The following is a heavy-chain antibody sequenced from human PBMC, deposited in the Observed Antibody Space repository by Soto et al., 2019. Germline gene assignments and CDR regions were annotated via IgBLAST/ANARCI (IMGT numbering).Heavy chain of an antibody. J-gene: IGHJ4*01. CDR3: ARALNPXLTGYYSFSAPVAYYFDY. Sequence: PSDTLSLTCTVSGGSICSGGYYGSWIRKHPGKGLEWIGYIYYSGSTYYNPSLKSRVTISVDTSKNQFSLKLSSVTAADTAVYYCARALNPXLTGYYSFSAPVAYYFDYWCHGTLVTV. CDR2: IYYSGST. D-gene: IGHD3-9*01. CDR1: GGSICSGGYY. V-gene: IGHV4-31*03.